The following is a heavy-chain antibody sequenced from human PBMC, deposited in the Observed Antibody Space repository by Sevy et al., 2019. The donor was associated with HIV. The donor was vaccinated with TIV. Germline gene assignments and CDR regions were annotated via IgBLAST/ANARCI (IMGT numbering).Heavy chain of an antibody. D-gene: IGHD7-27*01. CDR1: GFTFNNYW. Sequence: GGSLRLSCAASGFTFNNYWMTWVRQAPGKGLEWVSKIKQDGSDKYYMESVKGRFNISRDNTKNSLYLQLNSLRAEDTAEYYCARSCDYWGQMGYWGQGTLVTVSS. CDR3: ARSCDYWGQMGY. V-gene: IGHV3-7*03. CDR2: IKQDGSDK. J-gene: IGHJ4*02.